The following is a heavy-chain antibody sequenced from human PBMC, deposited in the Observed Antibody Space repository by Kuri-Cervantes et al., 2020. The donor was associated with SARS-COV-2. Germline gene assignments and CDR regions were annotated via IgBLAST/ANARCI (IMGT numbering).Heavy chain of an antibody. Sequence: SETLSLTCTVSGGSISSYYWSWIRQPPGKGLEWIGYSYYSGSTYYNPSLKSRVTISVDTSKNQFSLKLSSVTAADTAVYYCARVMILYYYDSSGYRNNWFDPWGQGTLVTVSS. V-gene: IGHV4-59*08. CDR2: SYYSGST. D-gene: IGHD3-22*01. CDR3: ARVMILYYYDSSGYRNNWFDP. J-gene: IGHJ5*02. CDR1: GGSISSYY.